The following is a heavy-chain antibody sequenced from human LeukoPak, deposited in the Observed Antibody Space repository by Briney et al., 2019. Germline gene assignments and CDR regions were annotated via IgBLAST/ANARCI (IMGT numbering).Heavy chain of an antibody. Sequence: SETLSLTCAVSGYSISSGYYWGWIRQPPGKGLEWIGNIYHSGSTYYNPSLKSRVTISVDTSKNQFSLKLSSVTAADTAVYYCARDSGTIPSGGSDNWFDPWGQGTMVTVSS. D-gene: IGHD2-15*01. CDR2: IYHSGST. V-gene: IGHV4-38-2*02. CDR1: GYSISSGYY. CDR3: ARDSGTIPSGGSDNWFDP. J-gene: IGHJ5*02.